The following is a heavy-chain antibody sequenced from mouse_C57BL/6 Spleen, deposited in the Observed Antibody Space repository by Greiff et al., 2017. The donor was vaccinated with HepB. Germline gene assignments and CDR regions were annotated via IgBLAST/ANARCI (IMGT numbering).Heavy chain of an antibody. J-gene: IGHJ3*01. D-gene: IGHD2-1*01. CDR3: ARGGNYRFAY. CDR1: GFTFSDYG. V-gene: IGHV5-17*01. CDR2: ISSGSSTI. Sequence: EVQRVESGGGLVKPGGSLKLSCAASGFTFSDYGMHWVRQAPEKGLEWVAYISSGSSTIYYADTVKGRFTISRDNAKNTLFLQMTSLRSEDTAMYYCARGGNYRFAYWGQGALVTVSA.